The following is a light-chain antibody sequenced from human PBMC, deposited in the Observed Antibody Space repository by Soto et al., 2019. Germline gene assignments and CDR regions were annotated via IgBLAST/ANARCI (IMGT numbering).Light chain of an antibody. J-gene: IGLJ2*01. V-gene: IGLV1-40*01. CDR3: QSYDSSLGGLVV. Sequence: VLTQPPSVSGAPGQRVTISCTGSSSNIGAGYDVHWYQQLPGTAPKLLIYGNSNRPSGVPDRFSGSKSGTSASLAITGLQAEDEADYYRQSYDSSLGGLVVFGGGTQLTLL. CDR2: GNS. CDR1: SSNIGAGYD.